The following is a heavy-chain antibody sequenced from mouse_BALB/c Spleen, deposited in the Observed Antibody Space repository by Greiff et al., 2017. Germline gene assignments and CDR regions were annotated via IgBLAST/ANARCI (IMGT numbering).Heavy chain of an antibody. Sequence: DLVKPGASVKLSCKASGYTFTSYRINWIKQRPGQGLEWIGRIAPGSGSTYYNEMFTGKATLTVDTSSSTAYIQLSSLSSEDSAVYFCAREDYWGQGTTLTVSS. J-gene: IGHJ2*01. CDR2: IAPGSGST. V-gene: IGHV1S41*01. CDR3: AREDY. CDR1: GYTFTSYR.